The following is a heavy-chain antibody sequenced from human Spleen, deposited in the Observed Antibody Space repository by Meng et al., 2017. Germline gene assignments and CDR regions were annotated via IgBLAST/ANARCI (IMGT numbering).Heavy chain of an antibody. J-gene: IGHJ4*02. CDR3: ARAAVSGTFDY. CDR2: INPSGGTT. CDR1: GYTFTSYQ. D-gene: IGHD2-15*01. V-gene: IGHV1-46*01. Sequence: QVQLVQSGAEVKKPGASVKVSCKASGYTFTSYQIHWVRQAPGQGLEWMGIINPSGGTTTYAQKLQGRVTMARDTSTSTVSMELSSLTSEDTAVYYCARAAVSGTFDYWGQGTLVTVSS.